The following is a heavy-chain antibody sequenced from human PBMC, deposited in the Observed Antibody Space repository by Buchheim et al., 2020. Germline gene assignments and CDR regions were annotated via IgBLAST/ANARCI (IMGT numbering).Heavy chain of an antibody. CDR3: AAGDYWSHPENWFDP. J-gene: IGHJ5*02. D-gene: IGHD3-3*01. CDR1: SGSISSYY. CDR2: IYYTGTT. Sequence: QVQLQESGPGLVKSSETLSLTCSVSSGSISSYYWNWIRQPPGKGLEWIGPIYYTGTTRYNPSLKSRVSISVDTFRNQFSLTLTSVTAADTAIYYCAAGDYWSHPENWFDPWGQGTL. V-gene: IGHV4-59*12.